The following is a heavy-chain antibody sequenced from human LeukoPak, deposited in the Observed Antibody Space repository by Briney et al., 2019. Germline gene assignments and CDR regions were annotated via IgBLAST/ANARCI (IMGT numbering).Heavy chain of an antibody. CDR2: INPSGGST. V-gene: IGHV1-46*03. CDR1: GYTFTSYY. CDR3: ARGDYYDSSGYYYGFGD. Sequence: ASVKVSCKASGYTFTSYYMHWARQAPGQGLEWMGIINPSGGSTSYAQKFQGRVTMTRDTSTGTVYMELSSLRSEDTAVYYCARGDYYDSSGYYYGFGDWGQGTLVTVSS. D-gene: IGHD3-22*01. J-gene: IGHJ4*02.